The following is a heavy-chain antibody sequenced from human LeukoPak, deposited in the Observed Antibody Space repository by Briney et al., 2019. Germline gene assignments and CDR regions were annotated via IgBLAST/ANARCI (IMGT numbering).Heavy chain of an antibody. D-gene: IGHD5-18*01. CDR3: ARIRGYSYGFEDY. Sequence: SETLSLTCTVSGGSVSSDSYYWSWIRQPPGKGLEWIGYVYYSGSTYYNPSLKSRVTISVDTSKNQFSLKLSSVTAADTAVYYCARIRGYSYGFEDYWGQGTLVTVSS. V-gene: IGHV4-61*01. CDR2: VYYSGST. J-gene: IGHJ4*02. CDR1: GGSVSSDSYY.